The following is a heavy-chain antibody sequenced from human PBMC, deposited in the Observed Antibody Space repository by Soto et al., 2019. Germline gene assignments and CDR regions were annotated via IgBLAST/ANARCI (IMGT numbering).Heavy chain of an antibody. J-gene: IGHJ4*02. CDR1: GFTFSSYG. CDR2: ISYDGSNK. V-gene: IGHV3-30*18. Sequence: GSLRLSCAASGFTFSSYGMHWVRQAPGKGLEWVAVISYDGSNKYYADSVKGRFTISRDNSKNTLYLQMNSLRAEDTAVYYCAKVWGDYVGTRTFDYWGQGTLVTASS. CDR3: AKVWGDYVGTRTFDY. D-gene: IGHD4-17*01.